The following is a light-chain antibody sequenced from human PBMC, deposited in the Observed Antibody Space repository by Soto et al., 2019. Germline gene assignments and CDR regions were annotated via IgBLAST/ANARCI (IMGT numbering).Light chain of an antibody. CDR2: EGS. J-gene: IGLJ1*01. V-gene: IGLV2-23*01. CDR1: TSDVGSSNL. Sequence: QSALTQPASVSGSPGQSITISCTGTTSDVGSSNLVSWYQQHPGKAPKLMIYEGSRRPSGVSGRFSGSMSGNTASLTISGLQAEDEADYYCCSFARSTTSYVFGTGTQLTVL. CDR3: CSFARSTTSYV.